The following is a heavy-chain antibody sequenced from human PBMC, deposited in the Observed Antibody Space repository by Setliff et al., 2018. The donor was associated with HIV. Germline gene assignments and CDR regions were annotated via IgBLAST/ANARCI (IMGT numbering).Heavy chain of an antibody. J-gene: IGHJ4*02. CDR1: GYSISSGYY. Sequence: PSETLSLTCAVSGYSISSGYYGGWIRQPPGKGLEWIGSIYHSGSTYNNPSLKSRVTISVDTSKNQFSLKLTSVTAADTAVYYCARTLRAAAMGYFDYWGQGTLVTVSS. V-gene: IGHV4-38-2*01. CDR2: IYHSGST. D-gene: IGHD5-18*01. CDR3: ARTLRAAAMGYFDY.